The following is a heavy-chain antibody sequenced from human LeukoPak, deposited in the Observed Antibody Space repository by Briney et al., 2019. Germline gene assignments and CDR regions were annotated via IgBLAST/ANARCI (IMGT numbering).Heavy chain of an antibody. CDR3: AKRTDTSGNRGGALDI. V-gene: IGHV3-7*03. D-gene: IGHD3-22*01. Sequence: PGGSLRLSCAASGFTYNDYWMTWVRQAPGKGLEWVAQIKQDGSDWNYVDSVKGRFTISRDNSKNTLYLQMNSLRAEDTAVYYCAKRTDTSGNRGGALDIWGQGTMVAVSS. CDR1: GFTYNDYW. CDR2: IKQDGSDW. J-gene: IGHJ3*02.